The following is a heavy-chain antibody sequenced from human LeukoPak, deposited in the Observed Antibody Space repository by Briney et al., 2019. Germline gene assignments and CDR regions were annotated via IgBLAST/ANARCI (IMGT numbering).Heavy chain of an antibody. CDR2: ISGSNGNT. V-gene: IGHV1-18*01. Sequence: ASVKVPCKASGYTFTSYGVSWVRQAPGQGLEWIGWISGSNGNTNNAQKVQGRVTMTTDTSTSTAYMELRSLRSDDTAVYYCARYPLSYSSNWHYYFDYWGQGTLLTVSS. CDR1: GYTFTSYG. D-gene: IGHD6-13*01. J-gene: IGHJ4*02. CDR3: ARYPLSYSSNWHYYFDY.